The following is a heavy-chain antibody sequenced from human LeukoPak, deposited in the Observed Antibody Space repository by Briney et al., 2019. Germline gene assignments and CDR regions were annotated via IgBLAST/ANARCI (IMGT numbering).Heavy chain of an antibody. Sequence: SETLSLTCTVSGGSISSYYWSWIRQPPGKGLEWIGYIYYGGSTNYNPSLKSRVTISVDTSKNQFSLKLSSVTAADTAVYYCARDRYDAFDIWGQGTMVTVSS. CDR3: ARDRYDAFDI. D-gene: IGHD1-1*01. J-gene: IGHJ3*02. CDR2: IYYGGST. V-gene: IGHV4-59*01. CDR1: GGSISSYY.